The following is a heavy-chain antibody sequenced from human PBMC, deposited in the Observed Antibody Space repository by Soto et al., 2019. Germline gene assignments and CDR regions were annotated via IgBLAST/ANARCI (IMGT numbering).Heavy chain of an antibody. J-gene: IGHJ6*02. D-gene: IGHD6-13*01. CDR2: ISSSSSYI. CDR3: ASPIAGLNYYGMDV. V-gene: IGHV3-21*01. Sequence: GGSLRLSCAASGFTFSSYSMNWVRQAPGKGLEWVSSISSSSSYIYYADSVKGRFTISRDNAKNSLYLQMNSLRAEDTAVYYCASPIAGLNYYGMDVWGQGTTVTVSS. CDR1: GFTFSSYS.